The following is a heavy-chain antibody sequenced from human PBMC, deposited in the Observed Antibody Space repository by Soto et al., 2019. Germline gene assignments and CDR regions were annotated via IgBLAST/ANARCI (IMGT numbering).Heavy chain of an antibody. CDR1: GFTFSSYS. V-gene: IGHV3-21*01. D-gene: IGHD6-25*01. CDR3: AIKYNSSGCHFIFAF. CDR2: ISSSSSYI. J-gene: IGHJ4*02. Sequence: GGSLRLSCAASGFTFSSYSMNWVRQAPGKGLEWVSSISSSSSYIYYADSVKGRFTISRDNAKNSLYLQMNSLRAEDTAVYYFAIKYNSSGCHFIFAFWGRGTLVTVSS.